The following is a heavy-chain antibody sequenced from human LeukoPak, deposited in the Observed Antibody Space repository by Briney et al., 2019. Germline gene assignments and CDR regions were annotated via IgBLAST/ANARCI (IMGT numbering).Heavy chain of an antibody. Sequence: GASVKVSCKASGYTFTSYYMHWVRQAPGQGLEWMGIINPSGGSTSYAQKFQGRVTMTRNTSISTAYMELSSLRSEDTAVYYCARVGDPSGSWFDPWGQGTLVTVSS. D-gene: IGHD2-21*02. V-gene: IGHV1-46*01. CDR2: INPSGGST. J-gene: IGHJ5*02. CDR1: GYTFTSYY. CDR3: ARVGDPSGSWFDP.